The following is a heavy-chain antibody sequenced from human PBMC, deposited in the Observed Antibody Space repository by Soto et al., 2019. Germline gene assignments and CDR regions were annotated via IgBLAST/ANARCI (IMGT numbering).Heavy chain of an antibody. CDR3: ARPLIGNTIDL. D-gene: IGHD1-7*01. Sequence: ASVKVSCKASGYTFFKYFMHWVRQAPGQGLEWIGIINPSRGSATYGPIFQGRVSLTTDMPTSTVYMELSSLRSEDTAIYYCARPLIGNTIDLWGQGTSVTVSS. CDR1: GYTFFKYF. V-gene: IGHV1-46*01. CDR2: INPSRGSA. J-gene: IGHJ3*01.